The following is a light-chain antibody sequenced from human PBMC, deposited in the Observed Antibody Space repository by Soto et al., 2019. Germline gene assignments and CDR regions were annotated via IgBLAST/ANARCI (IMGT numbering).Light chain of an antibody. V-gene: IGLV2-14*01. J-gene: IGLJ1*01. CDR3: SSYTSSSPLV. CDR1: SSDVGAYNS. CDR2: DVS. Sequence: QSVLTQPASVSGSPGQSITIACTGTSSDVGAYNSVAWYQHNPGKAPKLMISDVSNRPSGVSSRFSGSKSANTASLSISGLQADDEADYYCSSYTSSSPLVFGTGTKVTVL.